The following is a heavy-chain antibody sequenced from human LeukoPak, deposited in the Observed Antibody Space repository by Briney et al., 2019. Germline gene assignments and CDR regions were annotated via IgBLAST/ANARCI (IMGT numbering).Heavy chain of an antibody. CDR2: IYSGGNT. CDR3: AGDGYGSGLNGGRWFDP. D-gene: IGHD6-19*01. Sequence: SGGSLRLSCAASGFTVSSNYMSWVRQAPGKGLEWVSVIYSGGNTYYADSVKGRFTISRDNSKNTLYLQMNSLRAEDTAVYYCAGDGYGSGLNGGRWFDPWGQGTLVTVSS. J-gene: IGHJ5*02. V-gene: IGHV3-53*01. CDR1: GFTVSSNY.